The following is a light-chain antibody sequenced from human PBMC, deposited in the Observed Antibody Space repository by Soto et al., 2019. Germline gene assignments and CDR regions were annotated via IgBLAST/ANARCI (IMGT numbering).Light chain of an antibody. V-gene: IGLV2-14*01. Sequence: QSVPTPPASVSGSPGQSISISCTGTSSDVGAYNYVSWYQQHPGKAPKLMIYDVSHRPSGVSHRFSGSKSGNTASLTISGLQAEDEADYYCGSYTSSSSYVFGTGT. CDR2: DVS. CDR1: SSDVGAYNY. J-gene: IGLJ1*01. CDR3: GSYTSSSSYV.